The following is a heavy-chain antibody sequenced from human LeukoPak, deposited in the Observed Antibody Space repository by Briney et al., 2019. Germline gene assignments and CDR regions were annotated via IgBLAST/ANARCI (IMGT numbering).Heavy chain of an antibody. Sequence: GGSLRLSCAASGFTFSSYSMNWVRQAPGKGVEWVSSISSSSSYIYYADSVKGRFTISRDNAKNSLYLQMNSLRAEDTAVYYCARDNVAGYYYYYGMDVWGKGTTVTVSS. CDR1: GFTFSSYS. J-gene: IGHJ6*04. D-gene: IGHD6-19*01. CDR3: ARDNVAGYYYYYGMDV. CDR2: ISSSSSYI. V-gene: IGHV3-21*01.